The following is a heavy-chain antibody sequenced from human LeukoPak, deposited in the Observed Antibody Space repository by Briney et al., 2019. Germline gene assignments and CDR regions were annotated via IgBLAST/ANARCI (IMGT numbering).Heavy chain of an antibody. V-gene: IGHV1-8*03. Sequence: SVQVYCNASRDTFTSYDINWVRQARGQGREWMGWMHPNRGNAGYAQKFQGRVTITRNASISTAYGELSSLRSEESAVYYCARGLPASYYDFWSGYHDAFGIWGQGTMVTVSS. CDR3: ARGLPASYYDFWSGYHDAFGI. CDR2: MHPNRGNA. D-gene: IGHD3-3*01. CDR1: RDTFTSYD. J-gene: IGHJ3*02.